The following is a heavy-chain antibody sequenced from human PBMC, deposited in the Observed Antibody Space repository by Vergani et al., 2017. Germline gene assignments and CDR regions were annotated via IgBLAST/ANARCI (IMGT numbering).Heavy chain of an antibody. D-gene: IGHD4-17*01. V-gene: IGHV4-38-2*02. CDR3: ARELTTPGWIDY. CDR2: IYHSGST. J-gene: IGHJ4*02. CDR1: GYSISSCYY. Sequence: QVQLQESGPGLVKPSETLSLTCAVSGYSISSCYYWGWIRQPPGKGLEWIGSIYHSGSTYYNPSLKSRVTISVDTSKNQFSLKLSSVTAADTAVYYCARELTTPGWIDYWGQGTLVTVSS.